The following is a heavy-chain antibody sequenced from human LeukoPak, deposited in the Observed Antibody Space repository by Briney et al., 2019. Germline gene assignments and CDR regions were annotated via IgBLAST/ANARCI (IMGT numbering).Heavy chain of an antibody. V-gene: IGHV3-21*01. CDR1: GFTFSSYS. CDR3: ARGVVVAATDY. J-gene: IGHJ4*02. CDR2: ISKNSNYI. D-gene: IGHD2-15*01. Sequence: GGSLRLSCVASGFTFSSYSMNWVRQAPGKGLEWVSSISKNSNYIYYADSVNGRFTISRDNAKNSLYLQMNSLRAEDTAVYYCARGVVVAATDYWGQGTLVTVSS.